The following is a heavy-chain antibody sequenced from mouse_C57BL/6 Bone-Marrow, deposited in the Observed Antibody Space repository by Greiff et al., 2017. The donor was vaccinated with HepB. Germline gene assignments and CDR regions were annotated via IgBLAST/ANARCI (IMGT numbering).Heavy chain of an antibody. CDR1: GYTFTSYG. CDR3: ARSCYDYDCFAY. D-gene: IGHD2-4*01. J-gene: IGHJ3*01. Sequence: VQLQQPGAELVKPGASVTMSCKASGYTFTSYGISWVKQRTGRGIEWIGEIYPRSGNTYYNEKFKGKATLTADKSSSKAYMEFRSLTSEDSAVYFCARSCYDYDCFAYWGQGTLVTVSA. CDR2: IYPRSGNT. V-gene: IGHV1-81*01.